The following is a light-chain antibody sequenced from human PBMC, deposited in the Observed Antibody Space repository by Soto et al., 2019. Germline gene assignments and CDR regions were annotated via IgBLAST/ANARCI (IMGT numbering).Light chain of an antibody. V-gene: IGLV2-8*01. J-gene: IGLJ1*01. CDR3: SSYAGSSNV. CDR2: EFN. Sequence: QSVLTQPPSASGSPGQSVAISCTGTSSDVGGYNYVSWYQQHPGKAPKLMIYEFNKRPSGVPDRFSGSKSGNTASLTVSGLQAEDEADYYCSSYAGSSNVFGTGTKV. CDR1: SSDVGGYNY.